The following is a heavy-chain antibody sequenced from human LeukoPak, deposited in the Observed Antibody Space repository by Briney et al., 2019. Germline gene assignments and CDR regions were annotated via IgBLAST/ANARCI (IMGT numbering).Heavy chain of an antibody. V-gene: IGHV4-59*01. CDR1: GGSINYYY. CDR2: IYYSGGT. Sequence: SETLSLTCTVSGGSINYYYWMWIRQPPGKGLEWIGYIYYSGGTHYNPSLKSRVTMLVDTSKNQFSLKLTAVTAADTAVYYCARRGYDSSGYYRNYWGQGTLVTVSS. J-gene: IGHJ4*02. D-gene: IGHD3-22*01. CDR3: ARRGYDSSGYYRNY.